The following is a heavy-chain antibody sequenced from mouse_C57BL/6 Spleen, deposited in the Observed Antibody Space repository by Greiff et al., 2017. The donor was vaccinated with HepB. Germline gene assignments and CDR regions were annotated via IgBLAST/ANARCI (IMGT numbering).Heavy chain of an antibody. D-gene: IGHD1-1*01. J-gene: IGHJ1*03. V-gene: IGHV5-9*01. CDR2: ISGGGGNT. CDR1: GFTFSSYT. Sequence: EVMLVESGGGLVKPGGSLKLSCAASGFTFSSYTMSWVRQTPEKRLEWVATISGGGGNTYYPDSVKGRFIISRDNAKNTLYLQMSSLRSEDTALYYCARTLYYGSTHWYFDVWGTGTTVTVSS. CDR3: ARTLYYGSTHWYFDV.